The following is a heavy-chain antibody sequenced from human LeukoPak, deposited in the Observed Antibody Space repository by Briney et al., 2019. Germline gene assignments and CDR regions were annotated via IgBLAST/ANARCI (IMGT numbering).Heavy chain of an antibody. Sequence: GGSLRLSCAASGFTFSSYAMSRVRRAPGKGLEWVSAISGSGGSTYYADSVKGRFTISRDNSKNTLYLQMNSLRAEDTAVYYCAKDRPLYYDSSEFDAFDIWGQGTMVTVSS. D-gene: IGHD3-22*01. CDR1: GFTFSSYA. V-gene: IGHV3-23*01. CDR3: AKDRPLYYDSSEFDAFDI. J-gene: IGHJ3*02. CDR2: ISGSGGST.